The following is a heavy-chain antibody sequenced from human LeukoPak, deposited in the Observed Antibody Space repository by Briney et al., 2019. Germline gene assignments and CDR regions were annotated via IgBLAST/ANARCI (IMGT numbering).Heavy chain of an antibody. J-gene: IGHJ4*02. D-gene: IGHD3-3*01. CDR1: GYTFTDYY. CDR3: ARAETYYDFWSGYSLRGTFDY. V-gene: IGHV1-2*02. CDR2: INPNSGGT. Sequence: ASVKVSCKASGYTFTDYYMHWVRQAPGQGLEWMGWINPNSGGTNYAQKFQGRVTMTRDTSISTAYMELSRLRSDDTAVYYCARAETYYDFWSGYSLRGTFDYWGQGTLVTVSS.